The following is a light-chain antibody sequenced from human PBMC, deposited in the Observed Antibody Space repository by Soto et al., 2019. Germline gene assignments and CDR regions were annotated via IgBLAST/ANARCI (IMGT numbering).Light chain of an antibody. V-gene: IGKV3-15*01. J-gene: IGKJ1*01. Sequence: EIVMTQSPATLSVSPGERATLSCRASQSVSSNLAWYQQKPGQAPRLLIYGASTRATGIPARFSGSGSGTSFTLTIRSLQAEDFAVYYCQKYNNGPQTFGQGTKVEIK. CDR1: QSVSSN. CDR2: GAS. CDR3: QKYNNGPQT.